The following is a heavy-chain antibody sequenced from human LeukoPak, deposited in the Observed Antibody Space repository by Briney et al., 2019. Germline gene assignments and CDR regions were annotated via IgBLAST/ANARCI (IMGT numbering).Heavy chain of an antibody. CDR3: ARHRGQLLFDY. J-gene: IGHJ4*02. V-gene: IGHV4-39*01. CDR1: GGSISTGSYY. CDR2: IYYSGST. D-gene: IGHD2-2*01. Sequence: SETLSLTCTVSGGSISTGSYYWSWIRQPAGKGLEWIGSIYYSGSTYYNPSLKSRVTISVDTSKNQFSLKLSSVTAADTAVYYCARHRGQLLFDYWGQGTLVTVSS.